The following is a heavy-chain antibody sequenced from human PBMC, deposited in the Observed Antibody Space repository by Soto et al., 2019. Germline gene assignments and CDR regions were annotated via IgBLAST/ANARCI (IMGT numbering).Heavy chain of an antibody. D-gene: IGHD3-10*01. CDR1: GGSFSGYY. CDR2: INHSGST. Sequence: SETLSLTCAVYGGSFSGYYWSWIRQPPGKGLEWIGEINHSGSTNYNPSLKSRVTISVDTSKNQFSLKLSSVTAADTAVYYCARVIWFGRPDYWGQGTLVTSPQ. CDR3: ARVIWFGRPDY. V-gene: IGHV4-34*01. J-gene: IGHJ4*02.